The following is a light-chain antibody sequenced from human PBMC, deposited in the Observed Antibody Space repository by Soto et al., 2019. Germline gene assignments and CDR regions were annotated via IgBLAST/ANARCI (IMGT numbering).Light chain of an antibody. CDR1: SISNIGSNT. J-gene: IGLJ2*01. CDR2: DNT. CDR3: QSYDSGLGGYVI. V-gene: IGLV1-44*01. Sequence: QSALTQPPSASGTPGQRVTISCSGSSISNIGSNTVNWYQQLPGTAPKLLIYDNTDRPSGVPDRFSGSKSGTSASLTITGLQAEDEADYYCQSYDSGLGGYVIFGGGTKLTVL.